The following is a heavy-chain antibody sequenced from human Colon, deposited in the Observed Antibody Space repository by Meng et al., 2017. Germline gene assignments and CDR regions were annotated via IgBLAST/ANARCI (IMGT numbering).Heavy chain of an antibody. D-gene: IGHD6-25*01. J-gene: IGHJ4*01. CDR3: AGGYSSAWGYFDY. Sequence: GESLKISCAASGITFGSHSMNWVRQAPGKGLEWVSYISSGSGYIYYADSLKGRITVSRDNAKNSLYLQINSLRAEDTAVYYCAGGYSSAWGYFDYWGQGSLVTVSS. CDR1: GITFGSHS. V-gene: IGHV3-21*01. CDR2: ISSGSGYI.